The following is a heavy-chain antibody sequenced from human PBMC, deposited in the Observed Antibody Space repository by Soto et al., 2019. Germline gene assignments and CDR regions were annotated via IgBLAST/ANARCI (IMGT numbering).Heavy chain of an antibody. CDR1: GVSFNNNG. D-gene: IGHD3-10*01. Sequence: QVQLVQSGAEVKKPGSSVKVSCKTSGVSFNNNGIGWVRQAPGHGLEWMGGVSPPFRTSNYARKFQGRISITADASTGTVNMELSNMTSEDTSQYSCARVLYNGSGSYCPYGMDVWGQWTTVTVSS. V-gene: IGHV1-69*01. CDR3: ARVLYNGSGSYCPYGMDV. CDR2: VSPPFRTS. J-gene: IGHJ6*02.